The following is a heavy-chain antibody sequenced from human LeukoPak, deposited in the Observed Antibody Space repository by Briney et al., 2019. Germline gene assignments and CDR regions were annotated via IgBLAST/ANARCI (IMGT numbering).Heavy chain of an antibody. CDR1: GSTFSTYI. Sequence: GGSLRLSCVASGSTFSTYIMHWVRQPTGKGLEWVSGIGVVGETYCLGSVKGRFTTSRENGRNSLYLQMNSLTADDTAIYYCAREGYSSGRAPDFDIWGQGTTVTVSS. CDR3: AREGYSSGRAPDFDI. CDR2: IGVVGET. D-gene: IGHD3-22*01. V-gene: IGHV3-13*01. J-gene: IGHJ3*02.